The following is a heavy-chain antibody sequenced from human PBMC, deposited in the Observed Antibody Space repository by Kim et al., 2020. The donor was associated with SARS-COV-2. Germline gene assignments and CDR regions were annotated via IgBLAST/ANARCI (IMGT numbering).Heavy chain of an antibody. D-gene: IGHD2-15*01. V-gene: IGHV3-7*01. CDR1: GFTFNIYW. Sequence: GGSLRLSCAASGFTFNIYWMSWVRQAPGKGLEWVANIKQDGSEKYYVDSVKGRFTISRDNAKNSLYLQMNSLRAEDTAVYYCARDGASGGSRGLYFQHWGQGTLVTVSS. J-gene: IGHJ1*01. CDR2: IKQDGSEK. CDR3: ARDGASGGSRGLYFQH.